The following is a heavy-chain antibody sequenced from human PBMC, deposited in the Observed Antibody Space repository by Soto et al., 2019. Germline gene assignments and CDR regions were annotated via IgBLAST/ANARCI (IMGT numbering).Heavy chain of an antibody. CDR1: GYTFTIYT. CDR2: INAGNGNT. V-gene: IGHV1-3*01. CDR3: ARSIVVVTALDY. J-gene: IGHJ4*02. Sequence: ASVKVSCKAFGYTFTIYTIHWVRQAPGQRLEWMGWINAGNGNTKYSQKFQGRVTITRDTSASTAYMELSSLRSEDTAVYYCARSIVVVTALDYWGQGTLVTVPS. D-gene: IGHD2-21*02.